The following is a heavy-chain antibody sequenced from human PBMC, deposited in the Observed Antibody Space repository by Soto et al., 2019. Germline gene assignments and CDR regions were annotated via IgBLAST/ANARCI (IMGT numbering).Heavy chain of an antibody. D-gene: IGHD2-2*01. V-gene: IGHV3-15*01. J-gene: IGHJ4*03. CDR1: GFAFFNYA. Sequence: PAGSLSLSCAASGFAFFNYAMSWVRQPPGKGLEWVWGIKKKTDGETTDYAAPVKGSFAMSRDDSKNTVDFQRSRMKTEDTTVYYWRYQLVDWGQGTLVTVSS. CDR3: RYQLVD. CDR2: IKKKTDGETT.